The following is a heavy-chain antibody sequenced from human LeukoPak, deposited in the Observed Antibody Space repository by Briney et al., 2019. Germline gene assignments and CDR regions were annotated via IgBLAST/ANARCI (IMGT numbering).Heavy chain of an antibody. J-gene: IGHJ4*02. D-gene: IGHD6-19*01. CDR3: AREAPLYSSGWYYY. Sequence: ASVKVSCKASGGTFSSYAISWVRQAPGQGLEWMGGIIPIFGTANCAQKFQGRVTITADKSMSTAYMELSSLRSEDTAVYYCAREAPLYSSGWYYYWGQGTLVTVSS. CDR2: IIPIFGTA. CDR1: GGTFSSYA. V-gene: IGHV1-69*06.